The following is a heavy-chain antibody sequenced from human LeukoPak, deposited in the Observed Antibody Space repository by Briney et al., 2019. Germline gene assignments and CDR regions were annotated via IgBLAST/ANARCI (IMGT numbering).Heavy chain of an antibody. J-gene: IGHJ4*02. CDR3: AIGPLHRVATIGFDY. CDR1: VYTFTSYD. V-gene: IGHV1-8*01. Sequence: SVTVSXKASVYTFTSYDINWLRQATGQGLEGMGWMNPNRGNTGYAQKFQGRVTMTRNTSISTAYMELSSLRSEDTAVYYCAIGPLHRVATIGFDYWGQGTLVTVSS. D-gene: IGHD5-12*01. CDR2: MNPNRGNT.